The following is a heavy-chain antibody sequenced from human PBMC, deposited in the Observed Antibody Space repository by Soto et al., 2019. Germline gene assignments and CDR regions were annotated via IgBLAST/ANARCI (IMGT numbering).Heavy chain of an antibody. CDR1: GFTFSNAW. V-gene: IGHV3-15*07. D-gene: IGHD3-22*01. CDR3: TTDQYYYDSSGYPDY. J-gene: IGHJ4*02. Sequence: GGPLRVSCAASGFTFSNAWMNWVRQAPGKGLEWVGRIKSKTDGGTTDYAAPVKGRFTISRDDSKNTLYLQMNSLKTEDTAVYYCTTDQYYYDSSGYPDYWGQGTLVTVPS. CDR2: IKSKTDGGTT.